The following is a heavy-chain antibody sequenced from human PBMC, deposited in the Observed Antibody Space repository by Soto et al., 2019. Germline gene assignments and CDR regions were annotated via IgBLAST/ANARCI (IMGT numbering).Heavy chain of an antibody. V-gene: IGHV4-34*01. CDR3: ARGSYYYDNSGYFH. CDR2: INHSGRT. J-gene: IGHJ4*02. Sequence: QVQLQQSGVGLLKPSDTLSLTCTVHGGSFSGFFWTWTRQSPGKGLEWIGEINHSGRTNHNPSLKSRVNISVDPSKKQFSLNLSSVTAADTAVYYCARGSYYYDNSGYFHWGQGTLVTVSS. CDR1: GGSFSGFF. D-gene: IGHD3-22*01.